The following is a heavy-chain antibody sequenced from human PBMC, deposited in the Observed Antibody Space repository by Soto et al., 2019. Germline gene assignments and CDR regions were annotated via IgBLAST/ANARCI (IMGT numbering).Heavy chain of an antibody. J-gene: IGHJ3*02. CDR1: GGSVSSGGYY. D-gene: IGHD3-10*01. CDR2: IYYSGST. Sequence: SETLSLTCTVSGGSVSSGGYYWSWIRQHPGKGLEWIGYIYYSGSTYYNPSLKSRVTISVDTSKNHFSLKLSSVTAADTAVYFCARGTYSYGRVHAFEIWGQGTMVTVSS. V-gene: IGHV4-31*03. CDR3: ARGTYSYGRVHAFEI.